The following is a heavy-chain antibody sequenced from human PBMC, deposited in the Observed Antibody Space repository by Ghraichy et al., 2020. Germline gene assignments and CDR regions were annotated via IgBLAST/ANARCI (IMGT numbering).Heavy chain of an antibody. CDR3: ARPSYDFWSGYPPGGFDP. J-gene: IGHJ5*02. D-gene: IGHD3-3*01. V-gene: IGHV1-69*04. CDR2: IIPILGIA. Sequence: SAKVSCKVSGGTFSSYAISWVRQAPGQGLEWMGRIIPILGIANYAQKFQGRVTITADKSTSTAYMELSSLRSEDTAVYYCARPSYDFWSGYPPGGFDPWGQGTLVTVSS. CDR1: GGTFSSYA.